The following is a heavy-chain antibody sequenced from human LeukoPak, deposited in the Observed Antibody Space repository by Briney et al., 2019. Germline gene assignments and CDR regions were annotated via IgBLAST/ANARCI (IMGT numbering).Heavy chain of an antibody. CDR2: TSSDLNVK. CDR1: GFTFRNYV. V-gene: IGHV3-30-3*01. Sequence: GGSLRLSCAASGFTFRNYVIHWVRQAPGKGLEWVAVTSSDLNVKLYADSVKGRFTISRDNSRSTLYLQMNSLRPEDTAIYYCAREGYYGSGSPPSLYFDYWGQGILVTVSS. CDR3: AREGYYGSGSPPSLYFDY. D-gene: IGHD3-10*01. J-gene: IGHJ4*02.